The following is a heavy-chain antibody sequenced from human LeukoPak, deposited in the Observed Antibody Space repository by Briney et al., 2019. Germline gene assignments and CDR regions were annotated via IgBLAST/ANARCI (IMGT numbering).Heavy chain of an antibody. CDR2: IYYSGST. V-gene: IGHV4-59*08. CDR1: GGSISSYY. CDR3: ARLRGIQLWSAYFDY. D-gene: IGHD5-18*01. J-gene: IGHJ4*02. Sequence: SETLSLTCTVSGGSISSYYWSWIRQPPGKGLEWIGYIYYSGSTNYNPSLKSRVTISVDTSKNQFSLKLSSVTAADTAVYYCARLRGIQLWSAYFDYWGQGTLVTVSS.